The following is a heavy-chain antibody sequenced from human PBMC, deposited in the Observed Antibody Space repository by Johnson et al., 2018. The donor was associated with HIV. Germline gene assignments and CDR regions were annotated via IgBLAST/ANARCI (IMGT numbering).Heavy chain of an antibody. CDR1: GFTFSSHW. CDR3: ARETGDPVVPAARDAFDI. J-gene: IGHJ3*02. CDR2: INSDGSST. V-gene: IGHV3-74*01. D-gene: IGHD2-2*01. Sequence: VQLVESGGGLVQPGGSLRLSCAASGFTFSSHWMHWVRQPPGKGLVWVSRINSDGSSTSYADSVKGRFTISRDNAKNTLYLQMNSLRAEDTAVYYCARETGDPVVPAARDAFDIWGQGTMVTVSS.